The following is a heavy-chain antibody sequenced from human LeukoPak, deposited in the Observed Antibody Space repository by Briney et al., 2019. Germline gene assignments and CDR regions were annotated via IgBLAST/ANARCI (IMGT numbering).Heavy chain of an antibody. Sequence: SETLSLTCAVYGGSSSGYYWSWIRQPPGKGLEWIGEINHSGSTNYNPSLKSRVTISVDTSKNQFSLKLSSVTAADTAVYYCARRIAARRFDYWGQGTLVTVSS. D-gene: IGHD6-6*01. CDR2: INHSGST. J-gene: IGHJ4*02. V-gene: IGHV4-34*01. CDR3: ARRIAARRFDY. CDR1: GGSSSGYY.